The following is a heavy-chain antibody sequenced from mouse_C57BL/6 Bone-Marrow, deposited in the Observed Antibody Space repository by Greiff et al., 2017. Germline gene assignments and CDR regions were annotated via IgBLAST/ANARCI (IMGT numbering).Heavy chain of an antibody. Sequence: QVQLQQSGAELVRPGTSVKVSCKASGYAFTNYLIEWVKQRPGQGLEWIGVINPGSGGTNYNEKLKGKATLTADKSSSTAYMQLSSLTSEDSAVYFCARSKNWDSWFAYWGQGTLVTVSA. D-gene: IGHD4-1*01. J-gene: IGHJ3*01. CDR2: INPGSGGT. CDR3: ARSKNWDSWFAY. V-gene: IGHV1-54*01. CDR1: GYAFTNYL.